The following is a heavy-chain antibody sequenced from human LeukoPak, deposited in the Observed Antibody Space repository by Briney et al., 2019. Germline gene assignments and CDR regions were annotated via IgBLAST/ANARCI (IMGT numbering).Heavy chain of an antibody. D-gene: IGHD3-22*01. CDR2: IYYSGST. V-gene: IGHV4-39*01. CDR3: ARRRYYDSTGYLD. CDR1: GGYISSSSYY. J-gene: IGHJ1*01. Sequence: PSETLSLTCTVSGGYISSSSYYWDWIRQPSGRRPEWIGSIYYSGSTYYNPSLKSRVTIFLDTSKNQFSLKLASVTAADTAAYYCARRRYYDSTGYLDWGQGTLVTVSS.